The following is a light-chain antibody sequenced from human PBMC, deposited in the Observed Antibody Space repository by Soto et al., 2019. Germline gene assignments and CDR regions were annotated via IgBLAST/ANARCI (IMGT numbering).Light chain of an antibody. V-gene: IGKV3-11*01. Sequence: ELVLTQSPATLSLSPGERATLSCSASQRVCGYLAWYQQQPGQPPMLIIYDVSNRYTVIPARVSGSGSGPDFTLNIRSLEPEDFAAYSCQHRSEWPLTSGRGTKVDIK. J-gene: IGKJ4*01. CDR1: QRVCGY. CDR2: DVS. CDR3: QHRSEWPLT.